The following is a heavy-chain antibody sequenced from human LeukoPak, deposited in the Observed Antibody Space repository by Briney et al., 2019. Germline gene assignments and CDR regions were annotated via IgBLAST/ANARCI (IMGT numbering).Heavy chain of an antibody. D-gene: IGHD1-14*01. CDR1: GFTFSSYG. J-gene: IGHJ3*02. CDR2: IYTGGST. Sequence: GGSLRLSCAASGFTFSSYGMHWVRQAPGKGLEWVSVIYTGGSTHYPDSVKGRFTISRDDSKNTVSLQMNSLRVEDTAMYYCARNLGTLATGGVALDIWGQGTMVTVAS. CDR3: ARNLGTLATGGVALDI. V-gene: IGHV3-NL1*01.